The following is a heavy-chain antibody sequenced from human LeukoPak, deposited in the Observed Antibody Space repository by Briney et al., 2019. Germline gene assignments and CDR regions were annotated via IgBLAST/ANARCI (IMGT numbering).Heavy chain of an antibody. CDR1: GFTFSSYA. D-gene: IGHD5-18*01. CDR2: IIANGVNT. V-gene: IGHV3-23*01. CDR3: AKYWVDTVLVPFDY. Sequence: SGGSLRLSCAASGFTFSSYAMSWVRQAPGKGLEWVSGIIANGVNTYYADSVQGRFTFSRDNSKNTLYLQMNSLRAGDTAVYYCAKYWVDTVLVPFDYWGQGTLVTVSS. J-gene: IGHJ4*02.